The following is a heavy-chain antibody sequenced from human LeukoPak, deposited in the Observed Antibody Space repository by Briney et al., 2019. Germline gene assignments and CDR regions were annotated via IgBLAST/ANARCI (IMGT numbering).Heavy chain of an antibody. CDR3: LRGDRRDY. V-gene: IGHV3-30*02. CDR2: MRYDGNNK. Sequence: GGSLRLSCSASGFTFSTYGIHWVRQAPGKGLEWVAFMRYDGNNKYYADSVKGRFTISRDNSKKTLYLQMNSLRVEDTAVYYCLRGDRRDYWGQGTLVTVSS. J-gene: IGHJ4*02. CDR1: GFTFSTYG.